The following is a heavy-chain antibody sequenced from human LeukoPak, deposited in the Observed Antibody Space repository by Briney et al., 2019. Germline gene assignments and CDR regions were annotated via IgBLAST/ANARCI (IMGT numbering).Heavy chain of an antibody. CDR3: ARDPGIAATV. Sequence: GGSLRLSCAASGFPFSSYSMNWVRQAPGKGLEWVSSISSSSSYIYYADSVKGRFTISRDNAKNSLYLQMNSLRAEDTAVYYCARDPGIAATVWGQGTLVTVSS. J-gene: IGHJ4*02. V-gene: IGHV3-21*01. CDR1: GFPFSSYS. D-gene: IGHD6-13*01. CDR2: ISSSSSYI.